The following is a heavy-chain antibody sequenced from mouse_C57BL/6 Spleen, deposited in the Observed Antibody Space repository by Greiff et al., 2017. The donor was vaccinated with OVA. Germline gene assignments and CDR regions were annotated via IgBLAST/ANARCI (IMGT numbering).Heavy chain of an antibody. CDR1: GYSITSGYY. CDR2: ISYDGSN. J-gene: IGHJ3*01. V-gene: IGHV3-6*01. D-gene: IGHD2-4*01. CDR3: ARDRPIYYDYDGFAY. Sequence: EVKLMESGPGLVKPSQSLSLTCSVTGYSITSGYYWNWIRQFPGNKLEWMGYISYDGSNNYNPSLKNRISITRDTSKNQFFLKLNSVTTEDTATYYCARDRPIYYDYDGFAYWGQGTLVTVSA.